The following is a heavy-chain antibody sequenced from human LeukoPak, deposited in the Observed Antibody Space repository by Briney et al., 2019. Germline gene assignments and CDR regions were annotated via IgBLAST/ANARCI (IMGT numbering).Heavy chain of an antibody. CDR2: INHSGST. Sequence: PSETLSLTCAVYGGSFSGYYWSWIRQPPGKGLEWTGEINHSGSTNYNPSLKSRVTISVDTSKNQFSLKLSSVTAADTAVYYCARSHGKSFDYWGQRTLVTVSS. CDR1: GGSFSGYY. J-gene: IGHJ4*02. D-gene: IGHD1-14*01. CDR3: ARSHGKSFDY. V-gene: IGHV4-34*01.